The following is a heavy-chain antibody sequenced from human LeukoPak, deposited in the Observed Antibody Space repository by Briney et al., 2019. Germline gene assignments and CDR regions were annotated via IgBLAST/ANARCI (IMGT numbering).Heavy chain of an antibody. CDR1: GGSISSYY. V-gene: IGHV4-39*01. J-gene: IGHJ4*02. CDR2: IYYSGST. D-gene: IGHD2-15*01. Sequence: SETLSLTCTVSGGSISSYYWSWIRQPPGKGLEWIGSIYYSGSTYYNPSLKSRVTISVDTSKNQFSLKLSSVTAADTAVYYCARQYATPEDYWGQGTLVTVSS. CDR3: ARQYATPEDY.